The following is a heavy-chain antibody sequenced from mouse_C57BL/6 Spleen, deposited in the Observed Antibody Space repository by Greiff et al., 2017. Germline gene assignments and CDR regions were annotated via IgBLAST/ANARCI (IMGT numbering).Heavy chain of an antibody. CDR2: KWSGGST. D-gene: IGHD1-1*01. J-gene: IGHJ3*01. CDR1: GFSLTSYG. CDR3: ARNSDYYGSTWFAY. V-gene: IGHV2-2*01. Sequence: QVQLKESGPGLVQPSQSLSITCTVSGFSLTSYGVHWVRQSPGKGLEWLGVKWSGGSTDYNAAFISRLSISKDNSKSQVFFKMNSLQADDTAIYYCARNSDYYGSTWFAYWGQGTLVTVSA.